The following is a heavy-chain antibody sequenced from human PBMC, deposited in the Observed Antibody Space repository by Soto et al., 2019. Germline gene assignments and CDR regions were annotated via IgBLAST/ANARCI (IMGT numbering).Heavy chain of an antibody. Sequence: SETLSLTCGVSGYSITSGFYWGWVRQSPGKGLEWIGTISYSAKTFYNPSLASRFSMAVDSSKNQFSLRQTSVTAADTALYYCTRGAGAPWVRFDSWGRGILVTVSS. CDR3: TRGAGAPWVRFDS. V-gene: IGHV4-38-2*01. D-gene: IGHD3-16*01. CDR2: ISYSAKT. J-gene: IGHJ4*02. CDR1: GYSITSGFY.